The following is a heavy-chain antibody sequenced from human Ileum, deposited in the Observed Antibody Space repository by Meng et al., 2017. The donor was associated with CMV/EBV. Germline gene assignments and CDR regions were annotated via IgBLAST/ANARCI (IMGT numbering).Heavy chain of an antibody. CDR1: GYRFTSYW. D-gene: IGHD6-13*01. CDR2: IYPGDSDT. J-gene: IGHJ6*02. CDR3: ARHSTSSWYKGGYGMDV. V-gene: IGHV5-51*01. Sequence: GGPLRLSCKGSGYRFTSYWIGWVRQMPGKGLEWMGIIYPGDSDTRYSPSFQGQVTISADKSISTAYLQWSSLKASDTAMYYCARHSTSSWYKGGYGMDVWGQGTTVTVSS.